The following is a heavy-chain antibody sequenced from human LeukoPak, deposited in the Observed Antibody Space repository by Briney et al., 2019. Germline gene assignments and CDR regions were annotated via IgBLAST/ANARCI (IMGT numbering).Heavy chain of an antibody. CDR1: GFSFSDYW. J-gene: IGHJ4*02. D-gene: IGHD6-19*01. V-gene: IGHV3-15*01. CDR3: TTEKQWLAPYYFDY. CDR2: IKSKTDGGTT. Sequence: PGGSLRLSCTASGFSFSDYWKSWVRQAPGKGLEWVGRIKSKTDGGTTDYAAPVKGRFTISREDSKNTLYLQMNSLKTEDTAVYYCTTEKQWLAPYYFDYWGQGTLVTVSS.